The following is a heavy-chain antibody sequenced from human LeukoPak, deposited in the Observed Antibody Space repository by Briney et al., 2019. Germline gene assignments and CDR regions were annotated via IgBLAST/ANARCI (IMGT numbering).Heavy chain of an antibody. Sequence: SETLSLTCAVSGYSISSGYYWGWIRQPPGKGLEWIGSIYHSGSTYYNPSLKSRVTISVDTPKNQFSLKLSSVTAADAAIYYCARERSSSSDYWGQGTLVTVSS. J-gene: IGHJ4*02. CDR3: ARERSSSSDY. V-gene: IGHV4-38-2*02. CDR1: GYSISSGYY. D-gene: IGHD6-6*01. CDR2: IYHSGST.